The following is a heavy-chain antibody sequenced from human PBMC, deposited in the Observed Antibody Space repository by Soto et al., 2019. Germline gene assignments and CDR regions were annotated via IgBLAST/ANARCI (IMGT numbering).Heavy chain of an antibody. CDR1: GFTFSSYA. J-gene: IGHJ6*03. CDR2: ISGSGGST. V-gene: IGHV3-23*01. CDR3: AKVANIVVVPAANTYMDV. Sequence: GGSLRLSCAASGFTFSSYAMSWVRQAPGKGLEWVSAISGSGGSTYYADSVKGRFTISRDNSKNTLYLQMNSLRAEDTAVYYCAKVANIVVVPAANTYMDVWGKGTTVTVSS. D-gene: IGHD2-2*01.